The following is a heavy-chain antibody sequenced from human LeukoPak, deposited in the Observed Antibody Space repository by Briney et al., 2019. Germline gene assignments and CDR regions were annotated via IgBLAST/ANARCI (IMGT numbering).Heavy chain of an antibody. V-gene: IGHV4-34*01. D-gene: IGHD3-10*01. J-gene: IGHJ5*02. CDR1: GGSISSYY. CDR2: INHSGST. Sequence: SETLSLTCTVSGGSISSYYWSWIRQPPGKGLEWIGEINHSGSTNYNPSLKSRVTMSVDTSKNQFSLKLSSVTAADTAVYYCARGGYYGSGNDFRFDPWGQGTLVTVSS. CDR3: ARGGYYGSGNDFRFDP.